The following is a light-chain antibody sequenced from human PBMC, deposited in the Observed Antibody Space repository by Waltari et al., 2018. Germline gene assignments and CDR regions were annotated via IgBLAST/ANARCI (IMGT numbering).Light chain of an antibody. CDR2: AAS. CDR3: QQYYSVPYT. CDR1: QGIRDS. V-gene: IGKV1-NL1*01. Sequence: DIQMTQSPSSLAASVGDRFTITCRASQGIRDSLAWYRQKPGEAPKLLLFAASRLESGVPSRFSGSESGTDFTLTVSSLQPEDFATYYCQQYYSVPYTFGQGTKVDIK. J-gene: IGKJ2*01.